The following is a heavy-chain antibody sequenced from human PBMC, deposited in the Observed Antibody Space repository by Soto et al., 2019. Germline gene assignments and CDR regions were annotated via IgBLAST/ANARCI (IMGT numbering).Heavy chain of an antibody. D-gene: IGHD6-13*01. CDR3: ARVFSDNSSFFDP. Sequence: SETLSHTCTVSGGSMSSGGYYWSWIRQHPGKGLEWIGYIYYSGSTYYNPSLKSRVTISVDTSKNQFSLKLSSVTAADTAVYYCARVFSDNSSFFDPLSPGTLVTVSS. CDR2: IYYSGST. J-gene: IGHJ5*01. V-gene: IGHV4-31*03. CDR1: GGSMSSGGYY.